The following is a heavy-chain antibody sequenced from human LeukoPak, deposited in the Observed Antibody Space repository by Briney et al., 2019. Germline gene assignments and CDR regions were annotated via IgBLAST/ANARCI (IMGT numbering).Heavy chain of an antibody. CDR2: ISSSSSYT. V-gene: IGHV3-11*06. Sequence: GGSLRLSCAASGFTFSDYYMSWIGQAQGRGLEGVSYISSSSSYTNYADSVKGRFTISRDNAKNSLYLQMNSLRAEDTAVYYCASGRYSNYFDYWGQGTLVTVSS. CDR3: ASGRYSNYFDY. CDR1: GFTFSDYY. J-gene: IGHJ4*02. D-gene: IGHD4-11*01.